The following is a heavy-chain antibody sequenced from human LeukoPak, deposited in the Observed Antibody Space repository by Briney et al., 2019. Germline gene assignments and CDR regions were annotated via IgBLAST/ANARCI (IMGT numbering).Heavy chain of an antibody. CDR3: ARHGGEVADDWFDP. V-gene: IGHV4-59*08. CDR2: IYYSGST. CDR1: GGSISSYY. D-gene: IGHD2-21*01. Sequence: SETLSLTCTVSGGSISSYYWSWIRQPPGKGLEWIGYIYYSGSTNYNPSLKSRVTISVDTSKNQFSLKLSSVTAADTAVYYCARHGGEVADDWFDPWGQGTLVTVSS. J-gene: IGHJ5*02.